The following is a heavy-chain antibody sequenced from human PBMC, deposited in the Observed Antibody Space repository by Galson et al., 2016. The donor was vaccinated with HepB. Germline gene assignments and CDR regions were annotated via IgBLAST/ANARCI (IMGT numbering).Heavy chain of an antibody. CDR1: GGSLSGYY. D-gene: IGHD2-15*01. V-gene: IGHV4-34*01. CDR2: ISHSGRT. J-gene: IGHJ4*02. CDR3: APLGYCRGGLCYKVY. Sequence: ETLSLTCAVYGGSLSGYYGSWIRQPPGKGLEWIGEISHSGRTNYSPSLKSRVIISVDTSKNQFSLKLSSLTAADTAVYYCAPLGYCRGGLCYKVYWGQGTLVTVSS.